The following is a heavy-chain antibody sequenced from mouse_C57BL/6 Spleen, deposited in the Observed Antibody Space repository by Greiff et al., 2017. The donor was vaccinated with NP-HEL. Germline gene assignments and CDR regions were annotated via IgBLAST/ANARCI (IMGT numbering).Heavy chain of an antibody. Sequence: KQRPGQGLEWIGRIHPSDSDTNYNGKFKGKATLTADKSSSTAYMQLSSLTSEDSAVYFCARGNGSLPYWGQGTLVTVSA. J-gene: IGHJ3*01. CDR2: IHPSDSDT. D-gene: IGHD1-1*01. V-gene: IGHV1-74*01. CDR3: ARGNGSLPY.